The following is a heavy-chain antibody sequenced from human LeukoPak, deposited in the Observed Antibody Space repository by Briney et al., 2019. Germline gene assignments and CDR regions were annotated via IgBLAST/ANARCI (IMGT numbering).Heavy chain of an antibody. V-gene: IGHV1-69*13. CDR2: IIPIFGTA. D-gene: IGHD3-10*01. Sequence: GASVKVSCKASGGIFSSYAISWVRQAPGQGLEWMGGIIPIFGTANYAQKFQGRVTITADESTSTAYMELSSLRSEDTAVYYCARSGLLWFGELYNWFDPWGQGTLVTVSS. J-gene: IGHJ5*02. CDR1: GGIFSSYA. CDR3: ARSGLLWFGELYNWFDP.